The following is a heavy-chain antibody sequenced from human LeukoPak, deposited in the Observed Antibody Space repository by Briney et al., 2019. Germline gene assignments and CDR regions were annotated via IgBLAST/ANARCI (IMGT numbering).Heavy chain of an antibody. Sequence: ETLSLTCAVYGGSFSGYYWSWIRQPPGKGLEWIGEINHSGSTNYNPSLKSRVTISVDTSKNQFSLKLSSVTAADTAVYYCARQISSGWYPDAFDIWGQGTMVTVSS. V-gene: IGHV4-34*01. D-gene: IGHD6-19*01. CDR1: GGSFSGYY. CDR3: ARQISSGWYPDAFDI. CDR2: INHSGST. J-gene: IGHJ3*02.